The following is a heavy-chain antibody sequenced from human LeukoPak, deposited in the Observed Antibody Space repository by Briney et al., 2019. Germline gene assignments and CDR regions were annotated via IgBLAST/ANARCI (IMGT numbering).Heavy chain of an antibody. CDR2: IYTSGST. V-gene: IGHV4-61*02. D-gene: IGHD3-10*01. CDR1: GGSISGGSYY. Sequence: SQTLSLTCTVSGGSISGGSYYWSWIRQPAGKGLEWIGRIYTSGSTNYNPSLKSRVTISVDTSKNQFSLKLSSVTAADTAVYYCARWAPWFGELGNWFDPWGQGTLVTVSP. CDR3: ARWAPWFGELGNWFDP. J-gene: IGHJ5*02.